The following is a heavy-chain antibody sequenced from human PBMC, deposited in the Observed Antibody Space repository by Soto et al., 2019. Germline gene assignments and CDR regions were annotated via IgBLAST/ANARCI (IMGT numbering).Heavy chain of an antibody. CDR3: ARGVGFFHFEYSSSWTRGAWFDP. J-gene: IGHJ5*02. CDR2: INHSGST. V-gene: IGHV4-34*01. D-gene: IGHD6-13*01. CDR1: GGSFSGYY. Sequence: PSETLSLTCAVSGGSFSGYYWRWIRQPPGKGLEWIGEINHSGSTNYNPSLKSRVTISVDTSKNQFSLKLSSVTAADTAVYYCARGVGFFHFEYSSSWTRGAWFDPWGQGTLVTVSS.